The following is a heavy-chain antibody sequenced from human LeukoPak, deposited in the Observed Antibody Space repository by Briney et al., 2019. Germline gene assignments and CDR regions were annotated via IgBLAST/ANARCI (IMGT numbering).Heavy chain of an antibody. CDR2: ISSGGST. Sequence: GGSLRLSCAASGFTVSTNYMSWVRQAPGKGLEWVSLISSGGSTYYADSVKGRFTISRDNSKNTVYLQMNSLRAEDTAVYYCAKDRIAGHDTFDIWGQGTVVTVSS. CDR3: AKDRIAGHDTFDI. V-gene: IGHV3-66*02. CDR1: GFTVSTNY. J-gene: IGHJ3*02. D-gene: IGHD6-13*01.